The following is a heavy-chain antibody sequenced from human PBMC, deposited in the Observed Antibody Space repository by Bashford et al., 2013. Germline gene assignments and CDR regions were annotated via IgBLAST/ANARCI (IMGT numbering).Heavy chain of an antibody. J-gene: IGHJ4*02. V-gene: IGHV3-23*01. Sequence: GSLRLSCAASGFTFSRYAMTWVRQAPGKGLEWVSAISASGGSTYYADSVKGRFTISRDNSKNTLYLQMNSLRVEDTAVYYCAKVAYNSGWYLDYWGQGTLVTVSS. CDR3: AKVAYNSGWYLDY. D-gene: IGHD6-19*01. CDR1: GFTFSRYA. CDR2: ISASGGST.